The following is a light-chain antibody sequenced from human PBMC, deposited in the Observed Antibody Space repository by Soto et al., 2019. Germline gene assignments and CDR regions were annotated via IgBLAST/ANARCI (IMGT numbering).Light chain of an antibody. Sequence: QAVVTQEPSLTVSPGGTVTLTCGSSTGAVTSGHYPYWFHQKPGQAPRTRIYDTANKHSWTPARFSGSLLGGRAALTLSGAQPEDEAEYYCLLSYNGARVFGGGTKLTVL. CDR1: TGAVTSGHY. CDR2: DTA. V-gene: IGLV7-46*01. J-gene: IGLJ2*01. CDR3: LLSYNGARV.